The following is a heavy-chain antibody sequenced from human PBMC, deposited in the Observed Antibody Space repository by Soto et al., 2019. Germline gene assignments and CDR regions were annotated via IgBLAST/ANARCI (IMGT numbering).Heavy chain of an antibody. CDR2: IYYSGST. J-gene: IGHJ6*02. D-gene: IGHD6-6*01. CDR1: GGSISSGDYY. V-gene: IGHV4-30-4*01. Sequence: LSLTCTVSGGSISSGDYYWSWIRQPPGKGLEWIGYIYYSGSTYYNPSLKSRVTISVDTSKNQFSLKLSSVTAADTAVYYCARAVRYSSSSYGMDVWGQGTTVTVSS. CDR3: ARAVRYSSSSYGMDV.